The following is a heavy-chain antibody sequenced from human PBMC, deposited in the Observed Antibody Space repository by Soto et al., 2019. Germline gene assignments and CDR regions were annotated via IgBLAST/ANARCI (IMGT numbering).Heavy chain of an antibody. CDR3: ARYLLAAAGLYYFDY. Sequence: QLQLQESGPGLVKPSETLSLTCTVSGGSISSSSYYWGWIRQPPGKGLEWIGSIYYSGSTYYNPSLKSRVTISVDTSKNQFSLKLSSVTAADTAVYYCARYLLAAAGLYYFDYWGQGTLVTVSS. V-gene: IGHV4-39*01. CDR1: GGSISSSSYY. J-gene: IGHJ4*02. D-gene: IGHD6-13*01. CDR2: IYYSGST.